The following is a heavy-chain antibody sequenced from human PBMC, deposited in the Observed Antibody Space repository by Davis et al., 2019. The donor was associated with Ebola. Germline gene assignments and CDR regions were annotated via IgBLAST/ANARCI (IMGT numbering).Heavy chain of an antibody. J-gene: IGHJ6*03. V-gene: IGHV4-34*01. CDR1: GGSFSGYY. CDR2: INHSGST. Sequence: PSETLSLTCAVYGGSFSGYYWSWIRQPPGKGLEWIGEINHSGSTNYNPSLKSRVTISVDTSKNQFSLKLSSVTAADTAVYYCARAGYDFWSGYYTIYYYYYMDVWGKGTTVTVSS. D-gene: IGHD3-3*01. CDR3: ARAGYDFWSGYYTIYYYYYMDV.